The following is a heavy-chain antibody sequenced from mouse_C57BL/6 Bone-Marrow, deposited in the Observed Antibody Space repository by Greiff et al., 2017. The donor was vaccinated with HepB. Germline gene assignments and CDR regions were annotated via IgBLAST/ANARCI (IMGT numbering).Heavy chain of an antibody. CDR1: GYTFTSYW. CDR2: IDPNSGGT. CDR3: ARRIIYFPYYFDY. Sequence: QVQLKQPGAELVKPGASVKLSCKASGYTFTSYWMHWVKQRPGRGLEWIGRIDPNSGGTKYNEKFKSKATLTVDKPSSTAYMQLSSLTSEDSAVYYCARRIIYFPYYFDYWGQGTTLTVSS. J-gene: IGHJ2*01. V-gene: IGHV1-72*01. D-gene: IGHD2-3*01.